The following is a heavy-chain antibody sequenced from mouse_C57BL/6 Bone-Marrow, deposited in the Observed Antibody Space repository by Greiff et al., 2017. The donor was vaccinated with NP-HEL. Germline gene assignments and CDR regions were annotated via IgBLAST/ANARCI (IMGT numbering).Heavy chain of an antibody. CDR1: GYTFTNYW. CDR3: ARYYYGSGYFDY. V-gene: IGHV1-72*01. J-gene: IGHJ2*01. CDR2: FDPNSGGT. D-gene: IGHD1-1*01. Sequence: QVQLKQPGAELVKPGASVKLSCKASGYTFTNYWMHWVKQRPGRGLEWIGRFDPNSGGTKYNEKFKSKATLTVDKPSSTAYMQLSSLTSEDSAVYYCARYYYGSGYFDYWGQGTTLTVSS.